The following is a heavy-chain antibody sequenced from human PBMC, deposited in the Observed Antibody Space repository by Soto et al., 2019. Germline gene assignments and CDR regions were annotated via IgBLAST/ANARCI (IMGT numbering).Heavy chain of an antibody. Sequence: SETLSLTCTVSGGSIKSYYWSWIRQPPGKGLEWIGSIYYSGSTNSSPSLKSRVTMSVDTSKNQFSLKLSAVIAADTAMYYCARYSYGSDYYFDYWGQGTLVTVSS. CDR1: GGSIKSYY. CDR2: IYYSGST. V-gene: IGHV4-59*01. D-gene: IGHD3-10*01. CDR3: ARYSYGSDYYFDY. J-gene: IGHJ4*02.